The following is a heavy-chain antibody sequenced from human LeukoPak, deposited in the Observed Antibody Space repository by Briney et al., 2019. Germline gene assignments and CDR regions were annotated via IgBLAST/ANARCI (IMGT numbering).Heavy chain of an antibody. Sequence: ASVKVSCKASGYTFTGYYMHWVRQAPGQGLEWMGWINPNSGGTNYAQKFQGRVTMTRDTSISTAYMELSRLRSDDTAVYYCARHSITVTKYYFDYWGQGTLVTVSS. CDR3: ARHSITVTKYYFDY. CDR2: INPNSGGT. J-gene: IGHJ4*02. V-gene: IGHV1-2*02. CDR1: GYTFTGYY. D-gene: IGHD4-17*01.